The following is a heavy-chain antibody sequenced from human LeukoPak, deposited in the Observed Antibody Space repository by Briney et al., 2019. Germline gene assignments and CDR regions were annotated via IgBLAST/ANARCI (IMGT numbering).Heavy chain of an antibody. J-gene: IGHJ4*02. D-gene: IGHD3-10*01. Sequence: GGSLRLSCAASGFTFSGAWMSWVRQAPGKGLEWVGRIKSKTNGETVDYVAPVKARFNVSKDDSKNPVFLQMKSLKTEDTAVHYCSKAHGGSGSEWGQGTLVTLSS. CDR1: GFTFSGAW. CDR2: IKSKTNGETV. V-gene: IGHV3-15*01. CDR3: SKAHGGSGSE.